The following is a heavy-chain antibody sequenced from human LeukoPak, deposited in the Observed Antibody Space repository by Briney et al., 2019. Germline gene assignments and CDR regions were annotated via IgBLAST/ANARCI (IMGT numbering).Heavy chain of an antibody. Sequence: GGSLRLSCAASGFTFSSYWMSWVRQAPGKGLEWVANIKQDGSEKYYVDSVKGRFTISRDNAKNSLYLQMNSLRAEDTAVYYCARDGARGLLWFGDGGMDVWGQGTTVTVSS. V-gene: IGHV3-7*01. J-gene: IGHJ6*02. D-gene: IGHD3-10*01. CDR1: GFTFSSYW. CDR2: IKQDGSEK. CDR3: ARDGARGLLWFGDGGMDV.